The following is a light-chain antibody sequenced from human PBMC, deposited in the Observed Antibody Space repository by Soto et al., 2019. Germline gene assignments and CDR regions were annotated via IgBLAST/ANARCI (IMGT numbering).Light chain of an antibody. Sequence: QSVLTQPASVSGSPGQSITISCTGTSSDVGRYNYVSWYQQHPGKAPKLMIYEVSNRPSGVSDRFSGSQSGNPASLTISGLQAEDEADYYCTSYTTSTTYVFGTGTKLTVL. CDR3: TSYTTSTTYV. V-gene: IGLV2-14*01. CDR1: SSDVGRYNY. J-gene: IGLJ1*01. CDR2: EVS.